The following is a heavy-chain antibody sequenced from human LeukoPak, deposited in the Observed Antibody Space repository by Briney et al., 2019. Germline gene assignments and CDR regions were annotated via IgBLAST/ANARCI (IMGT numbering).Heavy chain of an antibody. D-gene: IGHD3-22*01. CDR3: AKDLSAFTMIPPSGFDY. V-gene: IGHV3-23*01. Sequence: GGSLRLSCAASAFTFSSYTMSWIRQAPGKGLEWVSAISGSGGSTYYADSVKGRFTISRDNSKNTLYLQMNSLRAEDAAVYYCAKDLSAFTMIPPSGFDYWGQGTLVTVSS. J-gene: IGHJ4*02. CDR2: ISGSGGST. CDR1: AFTFSSYT.